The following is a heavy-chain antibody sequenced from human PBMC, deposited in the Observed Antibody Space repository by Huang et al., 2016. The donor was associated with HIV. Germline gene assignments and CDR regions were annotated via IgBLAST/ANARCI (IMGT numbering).Heavy chain of an antibody. J-gene: IGHJ4*02. CDR3: ARDWSFGSSTSPAD. CDR2: INPKRGGT. V-gene: IGHV1-2*02. CDR1: GYTFTDSN. Sequence: QVQLVQSGAEVKNPGASVRVSCKASGYTFTDSNIHWGRQAPGQGLEGMGWINPKRGGTIYAQRVQGRITMTRDTTISTVHMDLRRIQSDDTAVYFCARDWSFGSSTSPADWGQGTLVTVSS. D-gene: IGHD6-6*01.